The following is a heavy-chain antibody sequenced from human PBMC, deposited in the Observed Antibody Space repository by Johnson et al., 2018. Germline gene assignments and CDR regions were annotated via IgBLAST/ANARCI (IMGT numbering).Heavy chain of an antibody. D-gene: IGHD1-26*01. Sequence: QVQLVQSGGGVVQPGRSLRLSCVASGFSLSDYDIHWVRQAPGKGLEWVALIRYDGSNKYYADSVKGRFSISRDDSKNTLYLETNNLRADDTALYYWARAPGTRRYYTTPRGHFDYWGQGTLVTVSS. CDR1: GFSLSDYD. CDR2: IRYDGSNK. V-gene: IGHV3-33*01. CDR3: ARAPGTRRYYTTPRGHFDY. J-gene: IGHJ4*02.